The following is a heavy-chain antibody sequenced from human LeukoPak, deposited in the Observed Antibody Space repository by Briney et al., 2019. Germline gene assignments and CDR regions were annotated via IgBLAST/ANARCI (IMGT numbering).Heavy chain of an antibody. D-gene: IGHD3-22*01. CDR2: IHRSGST. V-gene: IGHV4-4*02. Sequence: SETLSLTCAVSGGSINSDKWWTWVRQPPGKGLEWIGEIHRSGSTNYNPSLKSRVTISLDKSKNQFSLKLSSVTAADTAVYYCARRDYYDSTGYFPYWGQGTLVTVSS. CDR1: GGSINSDKW. CDR3: ARRDYYDSTGYFPY. J-gene: IGHJ4*02.